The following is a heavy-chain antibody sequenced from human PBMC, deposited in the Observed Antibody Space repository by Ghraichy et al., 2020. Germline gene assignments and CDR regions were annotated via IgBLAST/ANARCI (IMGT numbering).Heavy chain of an antibody. Sequence: GGSLRLSCAASGFTFSSFTMSWFRQAPGKGLEWVSSISSSSSDIYYADSVKGRFTISRDNAKNSLYLQMNGLSAEDMAVYFCASYIYWGQGILVTVSS. CDR1: GFTFSSFT. V-gene: IGHV3-21*01. J-gene: IGHJ4*02. CDR2: ISSSSSDI. D-gene: IGHD4-11*01. CDR3: ASYIY.